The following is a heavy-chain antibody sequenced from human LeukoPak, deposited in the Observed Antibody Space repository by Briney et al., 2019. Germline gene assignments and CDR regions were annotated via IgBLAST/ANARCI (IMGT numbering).Heavy chain of an antibody. CDR1: GFTFSSYA. V-gene: IGHV3-23*01. CDR3: AKSSGVSVLTSPDY. D-gene: IGHD2-8*01. CDR2: ISISGHTT. J-gene: IGHJ4*02. Sequence: GGSLRLSCGASGFTFSSYAMNWVRQAPGTGLEWGSGISISGHTTYYRDSLKGRFTISRDNSKNMLSLQMTGLRAEDTAIYYCAKSSGVSVLTSPDYWGEGTLVTVPS.